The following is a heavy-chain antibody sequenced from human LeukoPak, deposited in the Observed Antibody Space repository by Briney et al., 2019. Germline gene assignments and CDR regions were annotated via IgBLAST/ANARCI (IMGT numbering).Heavy chain of an antibody. J-gene: IGHJ4*02. CDR3: ARDLRSYDSSGYYPFDY. V-gene: IGHV3-20*04. CDR2: INWNGGST. Sequence: GSLRLSCAASGFTFDDYGMSWVRQAPGKGLEWVSGINWNGGSTGYADSVKGRFTISRDNAKNSLYLQMNSLRAEDTALYYCARDLRSYDSSGYYPFDYWGQGTLVTVSS. D-gene: IGHD3-22*01. CDR1: GFTFDDYG.